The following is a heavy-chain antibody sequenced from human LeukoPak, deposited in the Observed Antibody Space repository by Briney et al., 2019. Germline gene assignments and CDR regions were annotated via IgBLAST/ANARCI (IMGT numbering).Heavy chain of an antibody. CDR3: ARHHKQWLNPYNWFDP. V-gene: IGHV4-34*01. Sequence: PSETLSLTCAVYGGSFSGYYWSWIRQPPGKGLEWIGEINHSGSTNYNPSLKSRVTISVDTSKNQFSLKLSSVTAADTAVYYCARHHKQWLNPYNWFDPWGQGTLVTVSS. J-gene: IGHJ5*02. CDR2: INHSGST. CDR1: GGSFSGYY. D-gene: IGHD6-19*01.